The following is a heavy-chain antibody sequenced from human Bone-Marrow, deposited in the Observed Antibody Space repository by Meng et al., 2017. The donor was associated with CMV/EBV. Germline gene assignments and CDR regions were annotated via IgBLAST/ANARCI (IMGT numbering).Heavy chain of an antibody. CDR2: INPTSGDT. D-gene: IGHD1-7*01. Sequence: ASVKVSCQASGYSFTGYYIHWVRQAPGQGLEWMGWINPTSGDTIYARRFEGRVTMTRDTSISTAYMELSSLRSDDTAVFYCARWLELQNFDYWGQGTLVTVSS. CDR1: GYSFTGYY. J-gene: IGHJ4*02. V-gene: IGHV1-2*02. CDR3: ARWLELQNFDY.